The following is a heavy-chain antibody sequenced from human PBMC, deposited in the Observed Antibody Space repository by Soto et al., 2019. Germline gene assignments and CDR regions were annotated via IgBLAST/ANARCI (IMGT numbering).Heavy chain of an antibody. CDR1: GYTFSSYG. CDR3: ARLSTIFGVVIRSEAFDI. J-gene: IGHJ3*02. D-gene: IGHD3-3*01. V-gene: IGHV1-18*01. Sequence: GASVKVSCKASGYTFSSYGFAWVRQAPGQGLEWMGWISVYNGNTNFAQKFQGRLTMTTDTSTSTAYMELRSLRSDDTAVYYCARLSTIFGVVIRSEAFDIWGQGPMVTVS. CDR2: ISVYNGNT.